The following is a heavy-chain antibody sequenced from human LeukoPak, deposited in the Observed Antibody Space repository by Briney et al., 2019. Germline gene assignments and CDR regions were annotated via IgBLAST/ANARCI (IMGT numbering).Heavy chain of an antibody. Sequence: GGSLRLSCAASGFTFSNAWMSWVRQAPGKGLEWVGRIKRKTGGGTTEYCTPVKGRFTISRDDSKNTVFLQMNSLKTEDTAVYYCTTGLSTWGQGTLVTVSS. CDR1: GFTFSNAW. J-gene: IGHJ5*02. CDR2: IKRKTGGGTT. CDR3: TTGLST. V-gene: IGHV3-15*01. D-gene: IGHD3-16*02.